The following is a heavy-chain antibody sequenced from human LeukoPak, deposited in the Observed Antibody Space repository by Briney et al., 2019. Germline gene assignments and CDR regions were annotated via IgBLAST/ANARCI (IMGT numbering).Heavy chain of an antibody. CDR1: GGSFSGYY. J-gene: IGHJ4*02. CDR2: INHSGST. Sequence: SKTLSLTCAVYGGSFSGYYWSWIRQPPGKGLEWIGEINHSGSTNYNPSLKSRVTISVDTSKNQFSLKLSSVTAADTAVYYCARGWDGYYNPWFDYWGQGTLVTVSS. D-gene: IGHD3-9*01. V-gene: IGHV4-34*01. CDR3: ARGWDGYYNPWFDY.